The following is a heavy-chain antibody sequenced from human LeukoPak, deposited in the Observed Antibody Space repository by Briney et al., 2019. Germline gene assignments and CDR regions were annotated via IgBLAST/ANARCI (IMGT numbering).Heavy chain of an antibody. CDR2: INHSGST. J-gene: IGHJ6*02. CDR3: ARERKYYYDSSGYYYGLSYYGMDV. V-gene: IGHV4-39*07. D-gene: IGHD3-22*01. Sequence: SETLSLTCTVSGGSISSGSYYWGWIRQPPGKGLEWIGEINHSGSTNYNPSLKSRVTISVDTSKNQFSLKLSSVTAADTAVYYCARERKYYYDSSGYYYGLSYYGMDVWGQGTTVTVSS. CDR1: GGSISSGSYY.